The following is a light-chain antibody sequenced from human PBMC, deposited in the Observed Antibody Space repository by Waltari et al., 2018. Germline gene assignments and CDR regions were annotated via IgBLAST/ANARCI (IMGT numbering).Light chain of an antibody. CDR1: SSNIGSHT. CDR2: NNS. J-gene: IGLJ3*02. Sequence: QSVLTQPPSASGTPGQRVTISCSGSSSNIGSHTVNWYQHLPGTAPKLLIYNNSQRPSWVPDRFSGSKSGTSASLASSGLQSEDEADDYCAAWDDSLNGLNWVFGGGTKVTVL. V-gene: IGLV1-44*01. CDR3: AAWDDSLNGLNWV.